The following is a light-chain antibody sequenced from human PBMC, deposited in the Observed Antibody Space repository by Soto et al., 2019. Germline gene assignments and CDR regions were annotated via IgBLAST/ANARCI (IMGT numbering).Light chain of an antibody. J-gene: IGKJ5*01. CDR3: QRYGGSPLIT. CDR1: QSVRSSY. V-gene: IGKV3-20*01. CDR2: GTS. Sequence: EIVLTQSPGTLSLSPVERATLSCMASQSVRSSYLAWYQQKPGQAPRLLISGTSSRATGIPDRFSGSGSGTDFTLTINRLEPEDFAVYYCQRYGGSPLITFGQGTRLEIK.